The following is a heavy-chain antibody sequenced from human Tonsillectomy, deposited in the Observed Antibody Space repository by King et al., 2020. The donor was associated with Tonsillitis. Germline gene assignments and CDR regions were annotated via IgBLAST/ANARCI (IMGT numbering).Heavy chain of an antibody. CDR1: GFTFGDYA. CDR3: TRRCDDYGAYEGAFDI. D-gene: IGHD4-17*01. CDR2: IRSKAHGGTT. V-gene: IGHV3-49*04. J-gene: IGHJ3*02. Sequence: VQLVESGGGLVQPGRSLRLSCTASGFTFGDYAMSWVRQAPGKGLEWVGFIRSKAHGGTTEYGASVRDRFTVSRDDSKTIAYLQMNSLKTEDTAVYYCTRRCDDYGAYEGAFDIWGQGTMVTVSS.